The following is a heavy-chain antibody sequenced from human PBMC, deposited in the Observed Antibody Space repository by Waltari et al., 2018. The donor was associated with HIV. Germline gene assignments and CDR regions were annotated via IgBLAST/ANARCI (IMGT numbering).Heavy chain of an antibody. V-gene: IGHV1-2*02. D-gene: IGHD2-2*01. CDR2: INPNSGGT. J-gene: IGHJ6*02. Sequence: QVQLVQSGAEVKKPGASVKVSCKASGYTFTGYYMHWVRQAPGQGLEWMGWINPNSGGTNYAQKFQGRVTMTRDTSISTAYMELSRLRSDDTAVYYCASESCSSTSCYGFEDYYYGMDVWGQGTTVTVSS. CDR3: ASESCSSTSCYGFEDYYYGMDV. CDR1: GYTFTGYY.